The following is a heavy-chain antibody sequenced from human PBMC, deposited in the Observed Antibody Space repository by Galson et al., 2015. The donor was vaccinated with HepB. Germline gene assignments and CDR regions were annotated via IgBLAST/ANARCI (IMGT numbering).Heavy chain of an antibody. V-gene: IGHV2-70*11. CDR3: ARIRLGGSYSTPDY. CDR2: LDWDDDK. J-gene: IGHJ4*02. D-gene: IGHD1-26*01. CDR1: GFSLSTSGMC. Sequence: PALVEPTQTLTLTCTFSGFSLSTSGMCVSWIRQPPGKALEWLARLDWDDDKYYSTSLKTRLTISKDTSKNQVVLTMTNMDPVDTATYYCARIRLGGSYSTPDYWGQGTLVTVSS.